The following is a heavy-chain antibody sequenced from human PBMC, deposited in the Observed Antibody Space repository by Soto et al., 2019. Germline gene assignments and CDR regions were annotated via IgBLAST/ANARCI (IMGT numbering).Heavy chain of an antibody. J-gene: IGHJ6*02. D-gene: IGHD2-15*01. CDR2: TYYRSKWYN. V-gene: IGHV6-1*01. CDR1: GDSVSSNSAA. CDR3: PRDELVAATLKHGMDV. Sequence: PSQTLSLTCAISGDSVSSNSAAWNWIRQSPSRGLEWLGRTYYRSKWYNDYAVSVKSRITNNPDTSKNQFSLQLNSVTPEDTAVYSCPRDELVAATLKHGMDVWGQGPTGTVS.